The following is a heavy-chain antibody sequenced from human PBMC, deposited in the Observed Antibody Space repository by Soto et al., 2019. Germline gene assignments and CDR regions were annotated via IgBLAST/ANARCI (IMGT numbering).Heavy chain of an antibody. CDR2: ISAYNGDT. J-gene: IGHJ6*03. CDR3: ARDRGVAPPVAGNTQYYYHMDV. Sequence: QDQLVQSGGEVKKPGASVKVSCKASGYSFTNYGITWVRQATGQGFEWMGWISAYNGDTNYAQKLQGRVTMTTDASTSTAYLELRSLRSDDTAGYYCARDRGVAPPVAGNTQYYYHMDVCGKGATVTVSS. D-gene: IGHD6-19*01. CDR1: GYSFTNYG. V-gene: IGHV1-18*01.